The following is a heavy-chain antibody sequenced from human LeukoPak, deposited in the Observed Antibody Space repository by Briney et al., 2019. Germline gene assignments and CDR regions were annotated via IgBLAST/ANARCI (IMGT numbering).Heavy chain of an antibody. CDR1: GYTFTGYY. CDR3: ARAAQDIVVVPAALFWFDP. Sequence: ASVKVSCTASGYTFTGYYMHWVRQAPGQGLEWMGWINPNSGGTNYAQKFQGRVTMTRDTSISTAYMELSRLRSDDTAVYYCARAAQDIVVVPAALFWFDPWGQGTLVTVSS. J-gene: IGHJ5*02. CDR2: INPNSGGT. D-gene: IGHD2-2*01. V-gene: IGHV1-2*02.